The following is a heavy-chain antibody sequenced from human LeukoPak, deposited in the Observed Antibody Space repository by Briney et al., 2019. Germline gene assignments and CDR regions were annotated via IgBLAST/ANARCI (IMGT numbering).Heavy chain of an antibody. Sequence: GGSLRLSCAASGITLSNAWMSWVRQAPGKGLEWVGRIKSKSDGGTTDYPAPVKGRCTISRGDSKNTLYLQMNNLKTEDTAVYYCATGGHYFGLWGRGTLVTVSS. V-gene: IGHV3-15*01. J-gene: IGHJ2*01. CDR3: ATGGHYFGL. CDR2: IKSKSDGGTT. CDR1: GITLSNAW.